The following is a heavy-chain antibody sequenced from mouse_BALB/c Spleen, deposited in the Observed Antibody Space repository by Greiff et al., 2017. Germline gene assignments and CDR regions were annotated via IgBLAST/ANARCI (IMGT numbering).Heavy chain of an antibody. CDR2: ISSGGSYT. CDR1: GFTFSSYA. Sequence: EVQRVESGGGLVKPGGSLKLSCAASGFTFSSYAMSWVRQSPEKRLEWVAEISSGGSYTYYPDTVTGRFTISRDNAKNTLYLEMSSLRSEDTAMYYCARVDYYGYGFAYWGQGTLVTVSA. V-gene: IGHV5-9-4*01. CDR3: ARVDYYGYGFAY. J-gene: IGHJ3*01. D-gene: IGHD1-2*01.